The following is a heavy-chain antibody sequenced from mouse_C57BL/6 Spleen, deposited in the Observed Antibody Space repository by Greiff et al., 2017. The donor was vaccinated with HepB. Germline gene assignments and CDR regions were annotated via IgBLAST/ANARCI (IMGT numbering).Heavy chain of an antibody. D-gene: IGHD2-4*01. Sequence: EVQLVESGGGLVQPKGSLKLSCAASGFTFNTYAMHWVRQAPGKGLEWVARIRSKSSNYATYYADSVKDRFTISRDDSQSMLYLQMNNLKTEDTAMYYCVREYDYDDGLLYFDVWGTGTTVTVSS. V-gene: IGHV10-3*01. CDR2: IRSKSSNYAT. CDR1: GFTFNTYA. J-gene: IGHJ1*03. CDR3: VREYDYDDGLLYFDV.